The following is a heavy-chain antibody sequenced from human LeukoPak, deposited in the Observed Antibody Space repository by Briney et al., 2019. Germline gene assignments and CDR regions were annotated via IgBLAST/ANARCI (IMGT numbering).Heavy chain of an antibody. V-gene: IGHV3-74*01. J-gene: IGHJ3*02. CDR3: AQERRDGYKDDAFDI. D-gene: IGHD5-24*01. CDR1: GFTFNNYW. Sequence: GGSLRLSCAGSGFTFNNYWMHWVRQSPGKGLVWVAHINSDGSSTSYADSVKGRFTISRDNAKNTLYLQMNSLRAEDTAVYYCAQERRDGYKDDAFDIWGQGTMVTVSS. CDR2: INSDGSST.